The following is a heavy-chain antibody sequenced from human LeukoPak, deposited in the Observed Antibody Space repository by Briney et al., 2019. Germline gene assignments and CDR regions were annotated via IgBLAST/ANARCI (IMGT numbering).Heavy chain of an antibody. V-gene: IGHV3-20*04. Sequence: GGSLRLSCAASGFTFDDYGMSWVRQAPGKGLEWVSGIDRNGDSTGYADSVEGRFTISRDNAKNSLYLQMNSLRADDTAVYYCAKDVVRGSGRINWFDPWGQGTLVTVSS. D-gene: IGHD3-10*01. CDR1: GFTFDDYG. CDR3: AKDVVRGSGRINWFDP. CDR2: IDRNGDST. J-gene: IGHJ5*02.